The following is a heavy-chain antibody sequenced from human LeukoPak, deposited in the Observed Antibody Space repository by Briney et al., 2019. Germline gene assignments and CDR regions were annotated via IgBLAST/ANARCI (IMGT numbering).Heavy chain of an antibody. CDR2: IYSGGST. CDR3: AREAVTRNYFDY. V-gene: IGHV3-53*01. D-gene: IGHD4-17*01. J-gene: IGHJ4*02. Sequence: PGGSLRLSCAASGLTLSDHYMNWVRQARGKGLEWVSVIYSGGSTYYADSVKGRFTISRDNSKNTLYLQMNSLRAEDTAVYYCAREAVTRNYFDYWGQGTLVTVSS. CDR1: GLTLSDHY.